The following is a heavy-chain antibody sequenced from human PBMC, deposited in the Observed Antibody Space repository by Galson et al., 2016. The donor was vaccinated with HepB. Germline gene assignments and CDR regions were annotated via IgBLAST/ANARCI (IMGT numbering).Heavy chain of an antibody. Sequence: SETLSLTCTVSADSISSSRYLWGWIRQPPGKGLGWIGTIYYSGTTYYNPSLKSRLTISVDTSKNQFSLKLTSVTAPDTAVYYCARRHNYYFDSWGQGTLVTVSS. J-gene: IGHJ4*02. D-gene: IGHD5-24*01. CDR3: ARRHNYYFDS. CDR1: ADSISSSRYL. CDR2: IYYSGTT. V-gene: IGHV4-39*01.